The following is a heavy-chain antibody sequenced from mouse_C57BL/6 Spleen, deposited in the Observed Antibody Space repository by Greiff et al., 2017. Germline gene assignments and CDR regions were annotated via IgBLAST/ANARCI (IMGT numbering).Heavy chain of an antibody. J-gene: IGHJ3*01. D-gene: IGHD2-4*01. CDR1: GYTFTSYW. CDR3: ARRAARDYDYSAWFAY. V-gene: IGHV1-61*01. Sequence: QVQLQQPGAELVRPGSSVKLSCKASGYTFTSYWMDWVKQRPGQGLEWIGNIYPSDSETHYNQKFKDKATLTVDKSSSTAYMQLSSLTSEDSAVYYCARRAARDYDYSAWFAYWGQGTLVTVAA. CDR2: IYPSDSET.